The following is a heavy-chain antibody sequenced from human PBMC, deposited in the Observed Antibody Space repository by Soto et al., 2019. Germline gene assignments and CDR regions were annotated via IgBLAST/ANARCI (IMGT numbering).Heavy chain of an antibody. Sequence: VQLTESGPGLVRPSGTLSLTCDVSGGSITTSVLCTCVSQFPGRGLEWIGEIAHDGHTNYYPSLSGLVTMTVDLSNSQFSLNVASANAADMAVYFCAGGRDYDYWGQGTLVTVSS. D-gene: IGHD1-26*01. CDR3: AGGRDYDY. CDR1: GGSITTSVL. CDR2: IAHDGHT. J-gene: IGHJ4*02. V-gene: IGHV4-4*02.